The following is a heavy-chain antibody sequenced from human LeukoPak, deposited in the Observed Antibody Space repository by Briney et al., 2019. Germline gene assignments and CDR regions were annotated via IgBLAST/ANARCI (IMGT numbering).Heavy chain of an antibody. D-gene: IGHD3-22*01. Sequence: SVKVSCKASGGTFSSYAISWVRQAPGQGLEWMGRIIPIFGTANYAQKFQGRVTITTDESTSTAYMELSRLRSEDTAVYYCAVVPITMIVVVMEAFDIWGQGTMVTVSS. CDR2: IIPIFGTA. V-gene: IGHV1-69*05. CDR1: GGTFSSYA. CDR3: AVVPITMIVVVMEAFDI. J-gene: IGHJ3*02.